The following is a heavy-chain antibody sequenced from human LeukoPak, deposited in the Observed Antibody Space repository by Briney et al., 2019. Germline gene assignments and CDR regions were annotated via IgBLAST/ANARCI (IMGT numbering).Heavy chain of an antibody. J-gene: IGHJ4*02. CDR2: IYHSGST. Sequence: PSETLSLTCADSGGSISSSNWWSWVRQPPGKGLEWIGEIYHSGSTNYNPSLKSRVTISVDKSKNQFSLKLSSVTAADTAVYYCARVPNRSNWLVRGYYFDYWGQGTLVTVSS. D-gene: IGHD6-19*01. V-gene: IGHV4-4*02. CDR3: ARVPNRSNWLVRGYYFDY. CDR1: GGSISSSNW.